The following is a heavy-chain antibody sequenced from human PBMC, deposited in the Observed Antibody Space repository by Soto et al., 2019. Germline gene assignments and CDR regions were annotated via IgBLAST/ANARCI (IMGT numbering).Heavy chain of an antibody. CDR3: ARGPADYDFWSGYTQYGMDV. CDR2: IKQDGSEK. Sequence: GGSLRLSCAASGFTFSSYWMSWVRQAPGKGLEWVANIKQDGSEKYYVDSVKGRFTISRDNAKNSLYLQMNSLRAEDTAVYYCARGPADYDFWSGYTQYGMDVWGQGTTVTVSS. J-gene: IGHJ6*02. CDR1: GFTFSSYW. V-gene: IGHV3-7*01. D-gene: IGHD3-3*01.